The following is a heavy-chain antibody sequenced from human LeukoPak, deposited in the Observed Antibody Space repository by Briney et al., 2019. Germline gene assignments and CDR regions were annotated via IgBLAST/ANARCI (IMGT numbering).Heavy chain of an antibody. V-gene: IGHV1-8*01. CDR1: GYTLTSYD. CDR3: ARRVMVRGVLLIWFDP. Sequence: ASVKVSCKASGYTLTSYDINWVRQATGQGLEWMGWMNPNSGNTGYAQKFQGRVTMTRNTSISTAYMELSSLRSEDTAVFYCARRVMVRGVLLIWFDPWGQGTLVTVSS. J-gene: IGHJ5*02. CDR2: MNPNSGNT. D-gene: IGHD3-10*01.